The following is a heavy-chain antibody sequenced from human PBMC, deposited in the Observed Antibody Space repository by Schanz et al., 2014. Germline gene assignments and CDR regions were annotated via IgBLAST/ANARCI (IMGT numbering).Heavy chain of an antibody. V-gene: IGHV3-NL1*01. CDR1: GFSLNTYG. Sequence: QVQLLQFGGGVVQPGTSLILSCSVSGFSLNTYGIHWFRQPAGKGLEWVSAISGSGGSTYYADSVKGRFTISRDNSKNTLYLQMNSLRAEDTAVYYCASPSGYSDYGTYFDFWGQGTLVTVSS. CDR3: ASPSGYSDYGTYFDF. CDR2: ISGSGGST. J-gene: IGHJ4*02. D-gene: IGHD5-12*01.